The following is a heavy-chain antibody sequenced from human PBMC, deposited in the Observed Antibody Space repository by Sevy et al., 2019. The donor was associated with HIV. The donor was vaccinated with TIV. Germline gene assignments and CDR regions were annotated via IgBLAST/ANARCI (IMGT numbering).Heavy chain of an antibody. D-gene: IGHD3-22*01. Sequence: GESLKISCKGSGYSFTSHWIGWVRHMPGKGLEWMGIIYPDDPASRYSTSFQGQFTFSAAKSISTAYLQWSSLKASDTAMYYCATSRSGYFDSSGYYIYWGQGTLVTVSS. CDR1: GYSFTSHW. V-gene: IGHV5-51*01. CDR3: ATSRSGYFDSSGYYIY. J-gene: IGHJ4*02. CDR2: IYPDDPAS.